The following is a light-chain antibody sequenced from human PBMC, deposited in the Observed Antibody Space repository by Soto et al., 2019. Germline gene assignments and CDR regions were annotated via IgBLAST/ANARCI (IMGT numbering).Light chain of an antibody. CDR3: QHYGASGRV. Sequence: EIVLTQSPGTLSLSAGERVPLSCRASQSVNSIYIAWYQQKAGQAPRLLIYGASSRATGIPDRFSGTGSGTDFTLTITNLEPGDSAMYYCQHYGASGRVFGPGTRVEIK. V-gene: IGKV3-20*01. CDR1: QSVNSIY. J-gene: IGKJ1*01. CDR2: GAS.